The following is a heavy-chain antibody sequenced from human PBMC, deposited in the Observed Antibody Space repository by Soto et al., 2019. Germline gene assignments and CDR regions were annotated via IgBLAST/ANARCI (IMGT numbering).Heavy chain of an antibody. Sequence: GASVKVSCKASGYTFTGYYMHWVRQAPGQGLERMGWINPNSGGTNYAQKFQGWVTMTRDTSISTAYMELSRLRSDDTAVYYCARAGVKDSSAIYGMDVWGQGTTVTVSS. CDR3: ARAGVKDSSAIYGMDV. CDR1: GYTFTGYY. CDR2: INPNSGGT. D-gene: IGHD3-22*01. J-gene: IGHJ6*02. V-gene: IGHV1-2*04.